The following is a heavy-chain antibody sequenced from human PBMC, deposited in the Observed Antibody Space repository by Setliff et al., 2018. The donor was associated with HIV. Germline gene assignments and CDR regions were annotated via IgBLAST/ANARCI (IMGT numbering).Heavy chain of an antibody. D-gene: IGHD5-12*01. CDR3: ASYRKAERWLQLGGNFDY. V-gene: IGHV4-4*07. CDR1: GGSMNDYY. CDR2: LSSSGIS. Sequence: SETLSLTCTVSGGSMNDYYWSWVRQPAGKTLEWLGRLSSSGISTYNFSLRSRVTMSIDTSNNQFSLTLSSVTAADTAVYYCASYRKAERWLQLGGNFDYWGQGTLVT. J-gene: IGHJ4*02.